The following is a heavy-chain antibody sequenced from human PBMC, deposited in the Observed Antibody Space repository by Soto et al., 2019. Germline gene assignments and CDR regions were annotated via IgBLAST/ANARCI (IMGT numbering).Heavy chain of an antibody. CDR1: GLTFRNNV. D-gene: IGHD2-8*01. CDR3: AKNGLDNSPSAIDS. Sequence: GGSMRLSCAASGLTFRNNVLSWVRQAGGKGLDWGSGITGSGGDRYYAESVKGRFTISRDNSKNMVFLQMNSLRAEDTALYYCAKNGLDNSPSAIDSWGPGTLVTVSS. CDR2: ITGSGGDR. V-gene: IGHV3-23*01. J-gene: IGHJ4*02.